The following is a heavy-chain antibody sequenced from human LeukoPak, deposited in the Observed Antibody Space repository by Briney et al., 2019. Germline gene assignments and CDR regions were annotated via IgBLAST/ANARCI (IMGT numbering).Heavy chain of an antibody. J-gene: IGHJ4*02. CDR2: ISYDGSNK. Sequence: PGGSLRLSCAASGFTFSSYGMHWVRQAPGKGLEWVAVISYDGSNKYYADSVKGRFTISRDNSKNTLYLQMNSLRAEDTAVYYCATKFNGHGSVVVVAATYYFDYWGQGTLVTVSS. V-gene: IGHV3-30*03. D-gene: IGHD2-15*01. CDR3: ATKFNGHGSVVVVAATYYFDY. CDR1: GFTFSSYG.